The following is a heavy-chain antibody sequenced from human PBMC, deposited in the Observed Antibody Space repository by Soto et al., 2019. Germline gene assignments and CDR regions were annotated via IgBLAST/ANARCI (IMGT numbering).Heavy chain of an antibody. J-gene: IGHJ6*04. CDR3: ARDDVLCDGGRCYGVPWDV. CDR2: IQHTGPT. CDR1: GFTAISKY. Sequence: EVHLVESGGGLVQPGGSLRLSCAASGFTAISKYMSCVRQAPGKVLEWVSLIQHTGPTYYADYVKGRFTISRDPSVNTLHLQMDSLRVEDTAVYYCARDDVLCDGGRCYGVPWDVVGKGTTVTVSS. V-gene: IGHV3-66*01. D-gene: IGHD2-15*01.